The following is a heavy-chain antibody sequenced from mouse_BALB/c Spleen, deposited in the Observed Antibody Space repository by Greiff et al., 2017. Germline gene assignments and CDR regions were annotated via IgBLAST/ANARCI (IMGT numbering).Heavy chain of an antibody. V-gene: IGHV5-4*02. D-gene: IGHD4-1*01. CDR1: GFTFSDYY. CDR3: AAGTPWFAY. Sequence: EVKLVESGGGLVKPGGSLKLSCAASGFTFSDYYMYWVRQTPEKRLEWVATISHGGSYTYYPDSVKGRFTISRDNAKNNLYLQMSSLKSEDTAMYYCAAGTPWFAYWGQGTLVTVSA. CDR2: ISHGGSYT. J-gene: IGHJ3*01.